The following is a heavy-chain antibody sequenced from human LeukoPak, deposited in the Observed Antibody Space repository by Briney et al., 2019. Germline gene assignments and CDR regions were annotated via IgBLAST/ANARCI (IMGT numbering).Heavy chain of an antibody. V-gene: IGHV4-59*01. D-gene: IGHD5-12*01. Sequence: PSETLSLTCTVAGGSISSYYWSWIRKPPGKGLEWVGYIYYSGSTNYNPSLKSRVTISVDTSKNQFSLKLTSVTAADTAVYYCAGAKRGYSGYGDYWGQGTLVTVSS. CDR3: AGAKRGYSGYGDY. J-gene: IGHJ4*02. CDR1: GGSISSYY. CDR2: IYYSGST.